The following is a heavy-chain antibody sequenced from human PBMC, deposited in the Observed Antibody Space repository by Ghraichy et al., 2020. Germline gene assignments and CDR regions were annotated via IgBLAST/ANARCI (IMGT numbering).Heavy chain of an antibody. CDR3: TRDNGFCSGSGSHTPAFDY. V-gene: IGHV3-74*03. D-gene: IGHD3-10*01. Sequence: ESLNISCAASGFTFSDYWIHWVRQAPGEGLVWVSRVNGDGSSTAYADSVEGRFTISRDNAKNTLYLQMNSLRGEDTAVYYCTRDNGFCSGSGSHTPAFDYWGQGALVTVSS. J-gene: IGHJ4*02. CDR2: VNGDGSST. CDR1: GFTFSDYW.